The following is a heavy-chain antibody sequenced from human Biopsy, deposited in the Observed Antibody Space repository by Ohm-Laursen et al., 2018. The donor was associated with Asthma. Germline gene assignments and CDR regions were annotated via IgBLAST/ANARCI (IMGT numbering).Heavy chain of an antibody. D-gene: IGHD1-26*01. CDR2: ISGSGGST. Sequence: GSLRLSCSASGFTFSSYAMSWVRQAPGKGLEWVSAISGSGGSTYYADSVKGRFTTSRDNSKNTLYLQMNSLRAEDTAVYYCAKDKRYSGSYFDYWGQGTLVTVSS. V-gene: IGHV3-23*01. CDR3: AKDKRYSGSYFDY. J-gene: IGHJ4*02. CDR1: GFTFSSYA.